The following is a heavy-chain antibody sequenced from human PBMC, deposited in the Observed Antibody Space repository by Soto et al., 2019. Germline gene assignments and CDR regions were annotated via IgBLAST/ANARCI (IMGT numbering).Heavy chain of an antibody. CDR1: GGTFSSYA. Sequence: QVQLVQSGAEVKKPGSSVKVSCKASGGTFSSYAISWVRQAPGQGLEWMGGIIPISGTANYAQKFQGRVTITADESTRTAYMELSSLRSEDTAVYYCARSQGSSTSLEIYYYYYYGMDVGGQGTTVTVSS. CDR2: IIPISGTA. CDR3: ARSQGSSTSLEIYYYYYYGMDV. D-gene: IGHD2-2*01. J-gene: IGHJ6*02. V-gene: IGHV1-69*01.